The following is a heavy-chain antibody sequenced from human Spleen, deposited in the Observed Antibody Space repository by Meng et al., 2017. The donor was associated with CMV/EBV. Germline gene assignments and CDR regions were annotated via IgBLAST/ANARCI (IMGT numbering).Heavy chain of an antibody. CDR3: ARSSGGSSNWPPDY. Sequence: GGSLRLSCAPSGFAFSNYGMHWVRQAPGKGLEWMAVIWYHGSDKYYADSVKGRFIIFRDNSKNTLYLEMNSLRVEDTAVYYCARSSGGSSNWPPDYWGQGTLVTVSS. CDR1: GFAFSNYG. D-gene: IGHD6-13*01. V-gene: IGHV3-33*01. J-gene: IGHJ4*02. CDR2: IWYHGSDK.